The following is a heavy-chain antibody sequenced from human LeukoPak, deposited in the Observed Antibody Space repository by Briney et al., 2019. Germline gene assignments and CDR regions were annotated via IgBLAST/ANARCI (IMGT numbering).Heavy chain of an antibody. J-gene: IGHJ4*02. V-gene: IGHV3-9*01. Sequence: PGRSLRLSCAASGFTFDDYAMHWVRQAPGKGLEWVSGIAWNGGRVDYVDSVKGRFAISRDNAKNSLYLQMDSLRVEDTAFYYCVKDKSTVISLGGGYFDFWGQGTLVTVSS. CDR2: IAWNGGRV. D-gene: IGHD4-17*01. CDR3: VKDKSTVISLGGGYFDF. CDR1: GFTFDDYA.